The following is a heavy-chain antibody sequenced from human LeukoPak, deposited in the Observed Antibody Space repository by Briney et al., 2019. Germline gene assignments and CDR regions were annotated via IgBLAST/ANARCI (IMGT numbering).Heavy chain of an antibody. Sequence: GGSLRLSCAASGFTFDDYAMHWVRQAPGKGLEWVSGISWNSGSIGYADSVKGRFTISRDNAKNSLYLQMNSLRAEDTALYYCAKVAKGYSSSWYVDYWGQGTLVTVSS. D-gene: IGHD6-13*01. V-gene: IGHV3-9*01. CDR3: AKVAKGYSSSWYVDY. CDR1: GFTFDDYA. J-gene: IGHJ4*02. CDR2: ISWNSGSI.